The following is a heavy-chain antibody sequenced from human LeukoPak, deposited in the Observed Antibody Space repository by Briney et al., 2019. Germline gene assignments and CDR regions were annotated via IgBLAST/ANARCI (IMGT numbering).Heavy chain of an antibody. D-gene: IGHD3-22*01. CDR3: ARGGVDSRGPDTVPAAGGFIEYFDY. CDR2: INHSGST. V-gene: IGHV4-34*01. J-gene: IGHJ4*02. Sequence: SETLSLTCAVYGGSFGGYYWSWIRQPPGKGLEWIGEINHSGSTNYNPSLKSRVTISVDTSKNQFSLKLSSVTAADTAVYYCARGGVDSRGPDTVPAAGGFIEYFDYWGQGTLVTVSS. CDR1: GGSFGGYY.